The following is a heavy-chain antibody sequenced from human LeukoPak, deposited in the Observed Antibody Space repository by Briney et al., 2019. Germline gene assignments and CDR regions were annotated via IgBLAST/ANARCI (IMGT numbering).Heavy chain of an antibody. CDR1: GGSISSSSYY. CDR2: IYHSGST. CDR3: ARDLGGAFDI. J-gene: IGHJ3*02. D-gene: IGHD2-15*01. V-gene: IGHV4-30-2*01. Sequence: SETLSLTCTVSGGSISSSSYYWGWIRQPPGKGLEWIGYIYHSGSTYYNPSLKSRVTISVDRSKNQFSLKLSSVTAADTAVYYCARDLGGAFDIWGQGTMVTVSS.